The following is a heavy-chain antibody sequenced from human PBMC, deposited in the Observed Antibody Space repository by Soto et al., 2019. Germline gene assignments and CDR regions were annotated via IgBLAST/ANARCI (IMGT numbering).Heavy chain of an antibody. D-gene: IGHD3-22*01. V-gene: IGHV1-69*06. J-gene: IGHJ4*01. CDR2: IIPIFGTA. Sequence: SVKVSCKASGGTFSSYAISWVRQAPGQGLEWMGGIIPIFGTANYAQKLQGRVTITADKSTSTAYMELSSLRSEDTAVYYCARDRRVDYYDSSGRCEYWGQGTLVHVSP. CDR1: GGTFSSYA. CDR3: ARDRRVDYYDSSGRCEY.